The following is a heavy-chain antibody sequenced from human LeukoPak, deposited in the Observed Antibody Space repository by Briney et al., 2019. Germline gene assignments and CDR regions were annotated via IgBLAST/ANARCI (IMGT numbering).Heavy chain of an antibody. CDR3: ARLPSQLVHVDY. CDR2: IIPIFGTA. Sequence: SVKVSCKASGGTFSSYAISWVRQAPGQGLEWMGGIIPIFGTANYAQKFQGRVTITADKSASTAYMELSSLRSEDTAVYYCARLPSQLVHVDYWGQGTLVTVSS. J-gene: IGHJ4*02. CDR1: GGTFSSYA. V-gene: IGHV1-69*06. D-gene: IGHD6-6*01.